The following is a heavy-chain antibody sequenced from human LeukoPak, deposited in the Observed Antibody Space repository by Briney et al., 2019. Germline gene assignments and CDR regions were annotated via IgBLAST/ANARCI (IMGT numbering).Heavy chain of an antibody. V-gene: IGHV3-30-3*01. D-gene: IGHD6-19*01. CDR1: GFTFSSYA. Sequence: GGSLRLSCAASGFTFSSYAMHWVRQAPGKGLEWVAVISYDGSNKYYADSVKGRFTISRDNSKNTLYLQMNSLRAEDTAVYYCASSGLNYYYYGMDVWGQGTTVTVSS. CDR2: ISYDGSNK. CDR3: ASSGLNYYYYGMDV. J-gene: IGHJ6*02.